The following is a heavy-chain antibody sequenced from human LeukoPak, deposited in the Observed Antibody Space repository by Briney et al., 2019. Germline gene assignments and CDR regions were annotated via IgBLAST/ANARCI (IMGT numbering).Heavy chain of an antibody. V-gene: IGHV4-4*07. D-gene: IGHD2-2*02. Sequence: SETLSLTCTVSSGSMKNYYWTWIRQSAGKGLEWIGRVYPDGSLNYNPSLKSRMALSIDMSRNQFSLKLTSVSAADTAVYYCARQVPAARPYVDLWGQGLLASVSS. CDR1: SGSMKNYY. J-gene: IGHJ5*02. CDR2: VYPDGSL. CDR3: ARQVPAARPYVDL.